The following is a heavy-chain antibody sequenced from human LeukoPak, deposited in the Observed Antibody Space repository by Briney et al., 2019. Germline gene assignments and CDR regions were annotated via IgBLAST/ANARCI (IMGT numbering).Heavy chain of an antibody. Sequence: GGSLRLSCAASRFTVSNNYMSWVRQAPGKGLEWVSVIYSGDNTYYADSVRGRFIVSRDNSKNALYLQMSSLRAEDTAVYYCAKDREYDDSCDYNGWGQGTLVTVSS. V-gene: IGHV3-53*01. CDR3: AKDREYDDSCDYNG. J-gene: IGHJ4*02. CDR1: RFTVSNNY. CDR2: IYSGDNT. D-gene: IGHD3-22*01.